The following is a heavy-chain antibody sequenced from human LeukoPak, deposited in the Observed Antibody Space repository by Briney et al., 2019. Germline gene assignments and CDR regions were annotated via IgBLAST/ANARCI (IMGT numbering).Heavy chain of an antibody. CDR2: ISTSSSYI. Sequence: GGSLRLSYAASGFTFTSYNMNWVRQAPGKGLEWVSSISTSSSYIYYADSVKGRFTISRDNAKNSLYLQMNSLRAEDTAVYYCARGRWSFDYWGQGTLVTVSS. D-gene: IGHD5-24*01. CDR3: ARGRWSFDY. CDR1: GFTFTSYN. J-gene: IGHJ4*02. V-gene: IGHV3-21*01.